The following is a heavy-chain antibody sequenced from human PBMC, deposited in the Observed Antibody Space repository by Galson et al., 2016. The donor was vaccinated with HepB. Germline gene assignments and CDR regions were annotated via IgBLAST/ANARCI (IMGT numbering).Heavy chain of an antibody. J-gene: IGHJ2*01. Sequence: QSGAEVTKPGESLRISCKGSGYIFTSYWISWVRQMPGKGLEWMGRIDPSDSYTNYSPSFQGHVTISADKSISTAYLQWSSLKASDTAMYYCAGGPGPYWYLDLWGRGTLVTVSS. CDR3: AGGPGPYWYLDL. V-gene: IGHV5-10-1*01. CDR2: IDPSDSYT. CDR1: GYIFTSYW.